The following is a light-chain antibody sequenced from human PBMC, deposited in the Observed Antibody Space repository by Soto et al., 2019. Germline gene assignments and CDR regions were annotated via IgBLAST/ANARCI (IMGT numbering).Light chain of an antibody. Sequence: QSALTQPPSASGTPGQRVTISCSGSNSNIGSYTVNWYLQLPGTAPKLLIYSNNQRPSGVPDRISGSKSGTSASLAISGLQSEDEADYYCAAWDASLIAVVFGGGTKLTVL. V-gene: IGLV1-44*01. CDR1: NSNIGSYT. J-gene: IGLJ2*01. CDR3: AAWDASLIAVV. CDR2: SNN.